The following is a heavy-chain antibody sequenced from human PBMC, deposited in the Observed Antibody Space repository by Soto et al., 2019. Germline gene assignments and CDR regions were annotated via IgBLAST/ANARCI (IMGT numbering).Heavy chain of an antibody. D-gene: IGHD3-10*01. CDR1: GGSFNNYA. CDR3: AVAMVREILIFESSGMHV. V-gene: IGHV1-69*01. Sequence: QVHLVQSGAEVKKPGSSVKVPCKTSGGSFNNYAVSWVRQAPGQGLEWMGGIIPNFDTPNYAQKFQDRVIIIADESTSTVYMELRSLRSNDTAVYYCAVAMVREILIFESSGMHVWGQGTTVIVSS. J-gene: IGHJ6*02. CDR2: IIPNFDTP.